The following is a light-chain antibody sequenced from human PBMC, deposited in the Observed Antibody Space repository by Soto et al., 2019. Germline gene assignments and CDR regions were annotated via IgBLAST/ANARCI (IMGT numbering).Light chain of an antibody. CDR3: QQSYGTPMYT. CDR2: AAS. CDR1: QSINTY. V-gene: IGKV1-39*01. J-gene: IGKJ2*01. Sequence: DIQMTQSPSSLSASVGDRVTITCRASQSINTYLNWYQQKPGKAPNLLIYAASNLQSGVPSRFSGSGSGTDFTLTISSLQTEDIATYNCQQSYGTPMYTFGQGTKLEIK.